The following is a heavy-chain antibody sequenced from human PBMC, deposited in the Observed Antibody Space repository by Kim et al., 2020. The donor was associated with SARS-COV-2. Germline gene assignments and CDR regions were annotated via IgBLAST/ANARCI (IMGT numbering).Heavy chain of an antibody. D-gene: IGHD6-19*01. CDR3: AKSLTTGWYYFDF. V-gene: IGHV3-23*01. Sequence: YYEDSVKGRFTSARDNAKKPLFLQMPSLRTEDTSVYYCAKSLTTGWYYFDFWGQGTLVTVSS. J-gene: IGHJ4*02.